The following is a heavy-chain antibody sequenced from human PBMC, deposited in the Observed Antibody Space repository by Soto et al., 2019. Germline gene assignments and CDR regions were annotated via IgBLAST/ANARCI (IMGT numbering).Heavy chain of an antibody. CDR2: INHSGST. Sequence: ASETLSLTCAVYGGSFSGYYWSWVRQPPGKGLEWIGEINHSGSTNYNPSLKSRVTISVDTSKNQFSLKLSSVTAADTAVYYCATKIWEGYCSSTSCYHFDYWGQGTLVTVSS. D-gene: IGHD2-2*01. J-gene: IGHJ4*02. CDR1: GGSFSGYY. V-gene: IGHV4-34*01. CDR3: ATKIWEGYCSSTSCYHFDY.